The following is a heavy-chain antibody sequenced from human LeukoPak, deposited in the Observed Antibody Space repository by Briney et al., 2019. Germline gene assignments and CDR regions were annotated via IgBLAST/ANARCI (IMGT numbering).Heavy chain of an antibody. Sequence: GGSLRLSCAASGFTFSDYSMNWVRQAPGKGLEWISYIGIDSGNTNYADSVKGRFTISGDKAKNSLYLQMNSLRAEDTAVYYCARDFKYAFDNWGQGTLVTVSS. CDR3: ARDFKYAFDN. J-gene: IGHJ4*02. CDR2: IGIDSGNT. V-gene: IGHV3-48*01. D-gene: IGHD2-2*01. CDR1: GFTFSDYS.